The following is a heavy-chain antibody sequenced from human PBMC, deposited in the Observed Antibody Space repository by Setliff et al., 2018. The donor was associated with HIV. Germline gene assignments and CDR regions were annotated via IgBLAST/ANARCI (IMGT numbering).Heavy chain of an antibody. CDR1: GNTFSSYG. D-gene: IGHD6-6*01. J-gene: IGHJ4*02. CDR2: INPDSGGT. Sequence: ASVKFSCKASGNTFSSYGITWVGQAPGQGLEWMGWINPDSGGTNYAQKFQGWVTMTRETSISTAYMELSRLRSDDTAVYYCASGSEGSSSSEFDYWGQGTLVTVSS. CDR3: ASGSEGSSSSEFDY. V-gene: IGHV1-2*04.